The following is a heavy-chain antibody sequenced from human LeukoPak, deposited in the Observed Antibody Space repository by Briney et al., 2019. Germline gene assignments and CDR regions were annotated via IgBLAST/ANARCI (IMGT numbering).Heavy chain of an antibody. CDR1: GFTFSSYA. J-gene: IGHJ6*02. Sequence: GGSLRLSCAASGFTFSSYAMHWVRQAPGKGLEWVAVISYDGSNKYYADSVKGRFTISRDNSKNTLYLQMNSLRAEDTAVYYCARELASSGLDGMDVWGQGTTVTVSS. CDR3: ARELASSGLDGMDV. CDR2: ISYDGSNK. V-gene: IGHV3-30*14. D-gene: IGHD6-19*01.